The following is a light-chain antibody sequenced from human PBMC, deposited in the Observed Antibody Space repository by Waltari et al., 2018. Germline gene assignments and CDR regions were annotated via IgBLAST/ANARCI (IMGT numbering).Light chain of an antibody. CDR2: GAS. CDR1: QNIFNY. CDR3: QQTSGAPIA. V-gene: IGKV1-39*01. Sequence: DIQMTQSPSSLSASVGDRVTIPCRASQNIFNYVYWYQQKPGKAPRLPISGASSLQGWVPSRFSGSGFGTDFTLTIGGLQPEDSATYYCQQTSGAPIAFGRGTKVEIK. J-gene: IGKJ4*01.